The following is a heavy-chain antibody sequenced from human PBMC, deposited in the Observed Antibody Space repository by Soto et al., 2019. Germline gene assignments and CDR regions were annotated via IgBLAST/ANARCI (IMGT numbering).Heavy chain of an antibody. J-gene: IGHJ4*02. CDR1: GGSVSSSSYY. V-gene: IGHV4-39*01. D-gene: IGHD3-16*01. Sequence: SETLSLTCTVSGGSVSSSSYYWGWVRQPPGKGLEWIGSVYYSGSTYYNPSLESRVTISVDKSKNQFSLKLMSLSAADTAVYYWGRRGGRPTISYYFTYGAQGALVPVPS. CDR2: VYYSGST. CDR3: GRRGGRPTISYYFTY.